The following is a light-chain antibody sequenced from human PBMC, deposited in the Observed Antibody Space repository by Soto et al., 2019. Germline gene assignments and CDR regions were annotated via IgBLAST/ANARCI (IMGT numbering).Light chain of an antibody. CDR1: GSDIGGSNY. CDR2: EVD. V-gene: IGLV2-8*01. CDR3: ATYACRTNYVM. Sequence: QSALTQPPSASGSPGQSVTISCSGTGSDIGGSNYVSWYQHHPGKVPKLILYEVDKWPSGISRRFSGSKSGNTASLTISGLQAEDEAFYYCATYACRTNYVMFGGGTKVTVL. J-gene: IGLJ3*02.